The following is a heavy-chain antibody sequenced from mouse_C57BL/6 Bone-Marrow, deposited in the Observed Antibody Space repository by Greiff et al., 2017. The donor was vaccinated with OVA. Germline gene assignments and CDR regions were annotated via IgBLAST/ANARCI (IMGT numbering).Heavy chain of an antibody. CDR3: ARDYDYSLFAY. V-gene: IGHV5-12*01. CDR1: GFTFSDYY. D-gene: IGHD2-4*01. CDR2: ISNGGGST. J-gene: IGHJ3*01. Sequence: EVMLVESGGGLVQPGGSLKLSCAASGFTFSDYYMYWVRQTPEKRLEWVAYISNGGGSTYYPDTVKGRFTLSRDNAKNTLYLQRSRLKSEDTAMYYCARDYDYSLFAYWGQGTLVTVSA.